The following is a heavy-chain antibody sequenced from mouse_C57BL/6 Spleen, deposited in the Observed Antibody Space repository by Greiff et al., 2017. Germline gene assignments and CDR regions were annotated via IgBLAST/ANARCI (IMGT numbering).Heavy chain of an antibody. J-gene: IGHJ4*01. Sequence: QVQLQQSGPELVKPGASVKISCKASGYAFSSSWMNWVKQRPGKGLEWIGRIYPGDGDTNYNGKFKGKATLTADKSSSPDYMQLSSLTSEDSSVYFCARSPCGSSYPYYAMDYWGQGTSVTVSS. D-gene: IGHD1-1*01. V-gene: IGHV1-82*01. CDR2: IYPGDGDT. CDR3: ARSPCGSSYPYYAMDY. CDR1: GYAFSSSW.